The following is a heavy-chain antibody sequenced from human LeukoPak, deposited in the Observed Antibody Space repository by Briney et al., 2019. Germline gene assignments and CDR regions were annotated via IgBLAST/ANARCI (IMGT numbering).Heavy chain of an antibody. J-gene: IGHJ6*03. CDR3: ARNNLDAYYYYMDV. D-gene: IGHD3/OR15-3a*01. Sequence: GASVKVSCKASGGIFSSYAISWVRQAPGQGLEWMGGIIPIFGTANYAQKFQGRVTITTDESTSTAYMELSSLGSEDTAVYYCARNNLDAYYYYMDVWGKGTTVTVSS. CDR1: GGIFSSYA. V-gene: IGHV1-69*05. CDR2: IIPIFGTA.